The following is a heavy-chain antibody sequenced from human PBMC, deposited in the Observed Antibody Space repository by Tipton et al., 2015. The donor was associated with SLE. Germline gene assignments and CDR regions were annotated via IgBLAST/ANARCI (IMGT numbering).Heavy chain of an antibody. CDR3: ARVRVDTAMGVFDF. CDR1: GYTFTSYD. Sequence: QSRPEVKKPGASVKVSCKASGYTFTSYDINWVRQAPRQGLEWMGWMGPNSGNTGYAQKFQGRVTMTRNTSTTTAYMELSSLTSEDTAVYYCARVRVDTAMGVFDFWGQGTLVTVSS. J-gene: IGHJ4*02. CDR2: MGPNSGNT. V-gene: IGHV1-8*01. D-gene: IGHD5-18*01.